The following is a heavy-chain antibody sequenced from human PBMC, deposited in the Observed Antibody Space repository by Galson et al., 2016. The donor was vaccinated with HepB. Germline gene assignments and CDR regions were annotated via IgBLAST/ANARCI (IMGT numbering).Heavy chain of an antibody. J-gene: IGHJ4*02. CDR1: GFTFSTYW. CDR3: ASSVRGSGSPPGGY. Sequence: SLRLSCAASGFTFSTYWMSWVRQAPGKRLECVANIKQDGSEQYYVDSVKGRFTISRDNAKKSLYLQMNSLRAEDTAVYYCASSVRGSGSPPGGYWGQGTLVTVSS. D-gene: IGHD3-10*01. V-gene: IGHV3-7*02. CDR2: IKQDGSEQ.